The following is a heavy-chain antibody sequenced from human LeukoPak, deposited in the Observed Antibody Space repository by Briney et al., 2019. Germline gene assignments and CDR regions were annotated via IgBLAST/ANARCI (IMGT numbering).Heavy chain of an antibody. V-gene: IGHV4-34*01. J-gene: IGHJ4*02. CDR1: GGSFSSYY. CDR2: INHSGST. Sequence: KSSETLSLTCAVYGGSFSSYYWSWIRQPPGKGLEWIGEINHSGSTNYNPSLKSRVTISVDTSKNQFSLKLSSVTAADTAVYYCARGTRGSFDYWGQGTLVTVSS. D-gene: IGHD2-8*02. CDR3: ARGTRGSFDY.